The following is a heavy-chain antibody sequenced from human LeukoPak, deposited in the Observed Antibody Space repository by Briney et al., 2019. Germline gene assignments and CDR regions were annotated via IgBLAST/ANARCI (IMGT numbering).Heavy chain of an antibody. J-gene: IGHJ3*02. Sequence: SETLSLTCTVSGYSISSGYYWGWIRQPPGKGLEWIGSIYYSGSTYYNPSLKSRVSIDTSKNQFSLKLSSVTAADTAVYYCAKSNGYGLIDIWGQGTMVTVSS. V-gene: IGHV4-38-2*02. CDR3: AKSNGYGLIDI. CDR1: GYSISSGYY. CDR2: IYYSGST. D-gene: IGHD3-22*01.